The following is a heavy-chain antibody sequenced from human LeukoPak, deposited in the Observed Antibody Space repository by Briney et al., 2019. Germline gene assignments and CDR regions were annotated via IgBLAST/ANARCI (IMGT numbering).Heavy chain of an antibody. CDR2: ISGSGGST. CDR3: AKGYCSSTSCQYYFDY. CDR1: GFTFSSYA. V-gene: IGHV3-23*01. Sequence: GGSLRLSCAASGFTFSSYAMSWVRQAPGKGLEWVSAISGSGGSTYYADSVKGRFTISRDNSKNTLYLQMNSLRAEDTAVYYCAKGYCSSTSCQYYFDYWGQGTLVTVSS. D-gene: IGHD2-2*01. J-gene: IGHJ4*02.